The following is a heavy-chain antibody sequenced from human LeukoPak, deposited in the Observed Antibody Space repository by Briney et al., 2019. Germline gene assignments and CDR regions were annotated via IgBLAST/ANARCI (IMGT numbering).Heavy chain of an antibody. CDR1: GFTFSSYT. CDR3: ARGMRDGYNSGAD. J-gene: IGHJ4*02. V-gene: IGHV3-21*01. Sequence: GGSLRLSCAASGFTFSSYTMNWVRQAPGKGLEWVSSISSSSSYIYYADSVKGRFTISRDNAKNSLYLQMNSLRAEDTAVYYCARGMRDGYNSGADWSQGTLVTVSS. CDR2: ISSSSSYI. D-gene: IGHD5-24*01.